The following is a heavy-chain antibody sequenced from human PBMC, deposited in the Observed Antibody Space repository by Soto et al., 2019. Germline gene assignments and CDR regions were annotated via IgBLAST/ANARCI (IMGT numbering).Heavy chain of an antibody. Sequence: SETLSLTCTVSGGSISSGGYYWSWIRQHPGKGLEWIGYIYYSGSTYYNPSLKSRVTISVDTSKNQFSLKLSSVTAEDTAVYYCARERRTPDSSGLVDYWGQGTLVTVSS. J-gene: IGHJ4*02. D-gene: IGHD6-19*01. CDR2: IYYSGST. CDR3: ARERRTPDSSGLVDY. CDR1: GGSISSGGYY. V-gene: IGHV4-31*03.